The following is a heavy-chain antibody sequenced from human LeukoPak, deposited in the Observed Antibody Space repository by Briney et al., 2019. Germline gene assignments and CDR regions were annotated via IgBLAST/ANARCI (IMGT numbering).Heavy chain of an antibody. V-gene: IGHV3-48*03. CDR2: ISSSGSTI. CDR1: GFTFSSYE. J-gene: IGHJ3*02. CDR3: ARETDYYDSTGAFDI. Sequence: GGSLRLSCAASGFTFSSYEMNWVRQAPGKGLEWVSYISSSGSTIYYADSVKGRFTISRDNAKNLLYLQMNSLRAEDTAVYYCARETDYYDSTGAFDIWGQGTMVTVSS. D-gene: IGHD3-22*01.